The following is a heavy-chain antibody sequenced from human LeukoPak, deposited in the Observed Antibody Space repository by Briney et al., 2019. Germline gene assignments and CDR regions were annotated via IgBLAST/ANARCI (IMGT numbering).Heavy chain of an antibody. Sequence: ASVKVSCKASGYTFTGNYMHWVRQAPGQGLEWMGWINPNSGGTNYAQKFQGRVTMTRDTSISTAYMELSRLRSDDTAVYYCARFRGYSTPYYFDYWGQGTLVTVSS. J-gene: IGHJ4*02. CDR2: INPNSGGT. V-gene: IGHV1-2*02. D-gene: IGHD6-13*01. CDR3: ARFRGYSTPYYFDY. CDR1: GYTFTGNY.